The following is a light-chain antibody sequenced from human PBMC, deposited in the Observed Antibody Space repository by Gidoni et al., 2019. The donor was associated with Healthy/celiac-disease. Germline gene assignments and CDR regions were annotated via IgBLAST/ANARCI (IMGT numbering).Light chain of an antibody. J-gene: IGKJ2*02. Sequence: DLQMTQSPSSLSASVGDRVTITCRASQSISSYLNWYQQKPGKAPKLLIYAASSLQSGVPSSFSGSGSGTDFTLTISSLQPEDFATYYCQQSYSTPSTFGQGTKLEIK. V-gene: IGKV1-39*01. CDR1: QSISSY. CDR2: AAS. CDR3: QQSYSTPST.